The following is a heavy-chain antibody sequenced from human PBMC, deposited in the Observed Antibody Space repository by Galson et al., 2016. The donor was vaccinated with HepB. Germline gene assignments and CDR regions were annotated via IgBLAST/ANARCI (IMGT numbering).Heavy chain of an antibody. CDR3: AKDLWVRQQLAYYFDY. V-gene: IGHV3-23*01. D-gene: IGHD6-13*01. CDR1: GFTFSSYA. J-gene: IGHJ4*03. CDR2: ISGSGGST. Sequence: SLRLSCAASGFTFSSYAMSWVRQAPGKGLEWVSAISGSGGSTYYADSVKGRFTISRDNSKNTLYLQMNSLRAEDTAVYYCAKDLWVRQQLAYYFDYWGQGTLVNLS.